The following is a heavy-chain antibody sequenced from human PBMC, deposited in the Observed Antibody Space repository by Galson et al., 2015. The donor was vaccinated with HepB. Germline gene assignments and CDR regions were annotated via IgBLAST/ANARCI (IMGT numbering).Heavy chain of an antibody. CDR2: INTNTGNP. CDR3: ARVTAAAGIDY. V-gene: IGHV7-4-1*02. D-gene: IGHD6-13*01. Sequence: SVKVSCKASGHTFTSYAMNWVRQAPGQGLEWMGWINTNTGNPTYAQGFTGRFVFSLDTSVSTAYLQVSSLKAEDTAVYYCARVTAAAGIDYWGQGTLVTVSS. CDR1: GHTFTSYA. J-gene: IGHJ4*02.